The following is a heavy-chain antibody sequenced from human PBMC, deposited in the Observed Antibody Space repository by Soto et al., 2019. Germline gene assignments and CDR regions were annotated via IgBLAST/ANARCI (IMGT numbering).Heavy chain of an antibody. J-gene: IGHJ4*02. CDR1: GYTFTSYG. V-gene: IGHV1-18*01. Sequence: ASVKVSCKASGYTFTSYGISWVRQAPGQGLEWMGWISAHNGNTKYAQKLQGRVTMTTDTSTSTAYMELRSLRSDDTAVYYCAKDLSYGLCDYWGQGTLVTVSS. CDR3: AKDLSYGLCDY. CDR2: ISAHNGNT. D-gene: IGHD5-18*01.